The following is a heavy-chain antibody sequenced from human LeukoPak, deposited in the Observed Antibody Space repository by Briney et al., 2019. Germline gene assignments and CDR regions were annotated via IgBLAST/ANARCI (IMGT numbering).Heavy chain of an antibody. CDR1: GGSISTYY. J-gene: IGHJ4*02. D-gene: IGHD6-13*01. CDR2: IHYSGAT. V-gene: IGHV4-59*08. Sequence: SETLSLTCTVSGGSISTYYWSWIRQAPGKGLEWIGYIHYSGATSYNPSLKSRVTISVDTSKNHLSLELTSVTAADTAVYYCARLNSSSWYYFDYWGQGTLVTVSS. CDR3: ARLNSSSWYYFDY.